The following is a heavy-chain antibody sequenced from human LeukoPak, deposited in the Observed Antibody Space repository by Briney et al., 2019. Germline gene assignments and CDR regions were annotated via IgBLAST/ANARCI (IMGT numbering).Heavy chain of an antibody. CDR1: GGSFSGYY. J-gene: IGHJ4*02. D-gene: IGHD3-3*01. CDR2: INHSGST. V-gene: IGHV4-34*01. Sequence: PSETLSLTCAVYGGSFSGYYWSWIRQPPGKGLEWIGEINHSGSTNYNPSLKSRVTISVDTSKNQFSLKLSSVTAAATAVYYCARLREIPVFGVVTKSTSCFDYWGQGTLVTVSS. CDR3: ARLREIPVFGVVTKSTSCFDY.